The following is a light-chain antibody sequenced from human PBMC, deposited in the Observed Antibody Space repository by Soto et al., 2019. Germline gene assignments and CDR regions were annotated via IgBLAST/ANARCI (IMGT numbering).Light chain of an antibody. CDR2: RAS. CDR1: QSISNN. V-gene: IGKV3-15*01. J-gene: IGKJ1*01. CDR3: QHYNNWTPWT. Sequence: IVMTQSPATLSGSPGERATLSCRASQSISNNLAWYQQKPGQAPRLLIYRASTRATGIPVRFSGSGSGTDFTPTITSLQSEDFAVYYCQHYNNWTPWTFGQGTKVEIK.